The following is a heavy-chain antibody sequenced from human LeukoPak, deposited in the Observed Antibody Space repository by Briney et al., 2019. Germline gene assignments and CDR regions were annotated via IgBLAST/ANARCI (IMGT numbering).Heavy chain of an antibody. J-gene: IGHJ3*02. CDR2: IYYSGST. Sequence: TSETLSLTCTVSGGSISSYYWSWIRQPPGKGLEWIGYIYYSGSTNYNPSLKSRVTISVDTSKNQFSLKLSSVTAADTAVYYCARAEEWEQAFDIWGQGTMVTVSS. CDR3: ARAEEWEQAFDI. CDR1: GGSISSYY. D-gene: IGHD1-26*01. V-gene: IGHV4-59*01.